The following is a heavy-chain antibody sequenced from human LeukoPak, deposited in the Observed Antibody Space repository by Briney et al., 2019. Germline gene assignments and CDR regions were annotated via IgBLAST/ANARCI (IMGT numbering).Heavy chain of an antibody. CDR2: ISSSGSTI. Sequence: PGGSLRLSCAASGFTFSSYEMNWVRQAPGKGLEWVSYISSSGSTIYYADSVKGRFTISRDNSKNTLYLQMNSLRAEDTAVYYCAREFVLGAFDIWGQGTMVTVSS. J-gene: IGHJ3*02. CDR3: AREFVLGAFDI. CDR1: GFTFSSYE. V-gene: IGHV3-48*03. D-gene: IGHD3-10*01.